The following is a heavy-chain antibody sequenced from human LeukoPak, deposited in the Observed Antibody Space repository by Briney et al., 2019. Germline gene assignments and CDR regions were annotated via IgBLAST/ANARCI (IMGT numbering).Heavy chain of an antibody. Sequence: PGGSLRLSCAASGFTFSSYAMSWVRQAPGKGLEWVSAIRGSGGNTYYADSVKGRFTISRDNSKNTLYLQMNSLSAEDTAVYSCARRERDYYDSSGYYSDYREWYFDLWGRGTLVTVSS. CDR1: GFTFSSYA. V-gene: IGHV3-23*01. CDR3: ARRERDYYDSSGYYSDYREWYFDL. CDR2: IRGSGGNT. D-gene: IGHD3-22*01. J-gene: IGHJ2*01.